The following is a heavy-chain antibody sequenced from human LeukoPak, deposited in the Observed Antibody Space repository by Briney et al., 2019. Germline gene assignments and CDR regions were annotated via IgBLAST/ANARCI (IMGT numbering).Heavy chain of an antibody. V-gene: IGHV1-2*02. CDR1: GYTFTGYY. J-gene: IGHJ4*02. D-gene: IGHD3-10*01. CDR3: ARATYLLWSYRY. Sequence: ASLKVSCKASGYTFTGYYMHWVRQAPGQGLEWMGWINPNSGGTNYAQKFQGRVTMTRDTSISTAYMELSRLRSDDTAVYYCARATYLLWSYRYWGQGTLVTVSS. CDR2: INPNSGGT.